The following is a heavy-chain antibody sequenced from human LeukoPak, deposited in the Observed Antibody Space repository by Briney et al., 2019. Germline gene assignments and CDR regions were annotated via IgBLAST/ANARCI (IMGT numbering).Heavy chain of an antibody. J-gene: IGHJ4*02. CDR1: GFTFDDYA. D-gene: IGHD6-19*01. V-gene: IGHV3-9*01. CDR2: ISWNSGGI. Sequence: PGGSLRLSCAASGFTFDDYAMHWVRQAPGKGLEWVSGISWNSGGIGYADSVKGRFTISRDNAKNSLYLQMNSLRAEDTALYYCAKDKYSSGWYGYFDYWGQGTLVTVSS. CDR3: AKDKYSSGWYGYFDY.